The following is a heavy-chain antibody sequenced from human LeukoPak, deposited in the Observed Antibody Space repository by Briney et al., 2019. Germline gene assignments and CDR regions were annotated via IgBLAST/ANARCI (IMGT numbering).Heavy chain of an antibody. CDR3: ARFAVHRRLTVVGQFGLDY. CDR1: GCIFTSYN. J-gene: IGHJ4*02. CDR2: INPSGGTT. Sequence: ASVKVSCKASGCIFTSYNMNWVRQAPGQGLEWMGIINPSGGTTNYAQKFQGRVTMTRDTSTSTVYMELSSLRSEDTAVYYCARFAVHRRLTVVGQFGLDYWGQGTLVTVSS. V-gene: IGHV1-46*03. D-gene: IGHD6-19*01.